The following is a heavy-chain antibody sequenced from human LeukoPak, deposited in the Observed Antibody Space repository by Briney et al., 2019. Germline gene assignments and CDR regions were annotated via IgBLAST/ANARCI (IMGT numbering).Heavy chain of an antibody. Sequence: ASVKVSCKASGYTFTDYFIQWVRQAPGQGPEWMGRINPNTGGTNYAQKFQGRVTFTIDTSTNTAHMELSRLRPDDTAVYYCARDGFRGMILYVVYYMDVWGEGTTVTVSS. D-gene: IGHD3-10*01. CDR2: INPNTGGT. CDR3: ARDGFRGMILYVVYYMDV. J-gene: IGHJ6*03. CDR1: GYTFTDYF. V-gene: IGHV1-2*06.